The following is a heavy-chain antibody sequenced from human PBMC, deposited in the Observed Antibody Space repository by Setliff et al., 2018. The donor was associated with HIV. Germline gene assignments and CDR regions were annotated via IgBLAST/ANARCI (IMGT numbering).Heavy chain of an antibody. CDR1: GYSFTSYW. V-gene: IGHV5-51*01. Sequence: GESLKISCKTSGYSFTSYWIGWVRQLPGKGLEWVGIIYPGDSEIGYSPSFQGQVTISADKSISTAYLQWSSLKASDTAIYYCAISGSPDRRPTWGQGTLVTVSS. D-gene: IGHD3-10*01. CDR2: IYPGDSEI. CDR3: AISGSPDRRPT. J-gene: IGHJ5*02.